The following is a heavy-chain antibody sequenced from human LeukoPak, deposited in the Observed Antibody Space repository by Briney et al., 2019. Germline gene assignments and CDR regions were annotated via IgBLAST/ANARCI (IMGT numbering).Heavy chain of an antibody. CDR3: ARDTHYYGSGSPAFDF. J-gene: IGHJ3*01. CDR2: ISSSSSTI. Sequence: GGSLRLSCAASGFTFSSFAMNWVRQAPGKGLEWVSYISSSSSTIHYADFVKGRFAISRDNAKNSLYLQMNSLRAEDTAVYYCARDTHYYGSGSPAFDFWGQGTMVTVSS. V-gene: IGHV3-48*01. D-gene: IGHD3-10*01. CDR1: GFTFSSFA.